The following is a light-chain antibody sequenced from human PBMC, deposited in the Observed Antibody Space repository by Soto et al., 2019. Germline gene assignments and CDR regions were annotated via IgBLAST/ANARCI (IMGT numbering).Light chain of an antibody. CDR3: QQYVSSPYT. CDR1: QSVSSNY. J-gene: IGKJ2*01. CDR2: GAS. V-gene: IGKV3-20*01. Sequence: ESVLTQSPGTLSLSPGERATLSCRASQSVSSNYLAWYRQKPGQAPRLLIYGASNRATGIPDRFSGSGSGTDFTLTISRLEPEDSAVYYCQQYVSSPYTFGQGTKLEIK.